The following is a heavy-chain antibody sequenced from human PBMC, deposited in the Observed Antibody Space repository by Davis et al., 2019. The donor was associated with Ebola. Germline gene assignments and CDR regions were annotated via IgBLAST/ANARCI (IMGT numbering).Heavy chain of an antibody. Sequence: SVKVSCKASGGTFSSYAISWVRQAPGQGLEWMGGIIPIFGTANYAQKFQGRVTITADESTSTAYMELSSLRSEDTAVYYCARGVWYDFWSGYPDKTMDVWGQGTTVTVSS. CDR2: IIPIFGTA. J-gene: IGHJ6*02. D-gene: IGHD3-3*01. CDR3: ARGVWYDFWSGYPDKTMDV. CDR1: GGTFSSYA. V-gene: IGHV1-69*13.